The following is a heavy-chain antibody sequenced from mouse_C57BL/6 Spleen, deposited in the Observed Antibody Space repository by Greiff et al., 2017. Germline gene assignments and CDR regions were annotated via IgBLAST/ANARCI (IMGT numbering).Heavy chain of an antibody. CDR1: GFTFTDYY. D-gene: IGHD3-2*02. CDR2: IRNKANGYTT. CDR3: ARQTAQANRGYAMDD. Sequence: EVQLVESGGGLVQPGGSLSLSCAASGFTFTDYYMSWVRQPPGKALEWLGFIRNKANGYTTEYSASVKGRFTISRDNSQSILYLQMNALRAEDSATYYCARQTAQANRGYAMDDWGQGTSVTVSS. J-gene: IGHJ4*01. V-gene: IGHV7-3*01.